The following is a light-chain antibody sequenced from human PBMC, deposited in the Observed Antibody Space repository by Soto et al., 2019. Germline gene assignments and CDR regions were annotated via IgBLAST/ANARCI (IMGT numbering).Light chain of an antibody. CDR1: QSVGNN. V-gene: IGKV3-11*01. CDR2: EAS. Sequence: DIALTQSPGTLSLSPGERATLSCTASQSVGNNLAWYQQKPGQAPGLLIYEASTRATGIPARFSGSGSGTDFTLTISSLEPEDVAVYYCQQHANWPLTFGGGTKVDIK. CDR3: QQHANWPLT. J-gene: IGKJ4*01.